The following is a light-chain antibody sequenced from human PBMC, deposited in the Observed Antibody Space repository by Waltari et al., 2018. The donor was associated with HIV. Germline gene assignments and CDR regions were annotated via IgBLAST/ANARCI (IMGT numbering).Light chain of an antibody. CDR1: SSNIGAGYD. V-gene: IGLV1-40*01. CDR2: GNS. J-gene: IGLJ2*01. CDR3: QSYDSSLSGSVV. Sequence: QSVLTQPPSVSGAPGQRVTISCTGSSSNIGAGYDVHWYQQLHGTAPKLLIYGNSNRPSGVPDRFSGSKSGTSASLAITGLQAEDEADYYCQSYDSSLSGSVVFGGGTKLTVL.